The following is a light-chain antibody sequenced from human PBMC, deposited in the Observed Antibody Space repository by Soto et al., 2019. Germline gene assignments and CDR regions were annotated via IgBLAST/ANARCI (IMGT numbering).Light chain of an antibody. CDR3: QQYGSSLIT. V-gene: IGKV3-20*01. J-gene: IGKJ5*01. CDR2: GAS. Sequence: EIVLTQSPGTLSLSPGERATLSCRASQSVSSSYLAWYQQKPGQAPRLIIHGASSRATGVPDRITGSGSGTDFTLSISRLEPEDFAVYYCQQYGSSLITFGQGTRLEIK. CDR1: QSVSSSY.